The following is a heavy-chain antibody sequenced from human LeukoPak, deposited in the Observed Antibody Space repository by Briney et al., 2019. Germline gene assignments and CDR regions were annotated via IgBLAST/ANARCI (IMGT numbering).Heavy chain of an antibody. V-gene: IGHV6-1*01. CDR1: GDSVSSNSAA. D-gene: IGHD6-19*01. CDR3: AREVVAGPSGRYXFDY. Sequence: SQTLSLTCAISGDSVSSNSAAWNWIRQSPSSGLEWLGRTYYRSKWYNDYAVSVKSRITINPDTSKNQFSLQLNSVTPEDTAVYYCAREVVAGPSGRYXFDYWGQGTLVTVSS. CDR2: TYYRSKWYN. J-gene: IGHJ4*02.